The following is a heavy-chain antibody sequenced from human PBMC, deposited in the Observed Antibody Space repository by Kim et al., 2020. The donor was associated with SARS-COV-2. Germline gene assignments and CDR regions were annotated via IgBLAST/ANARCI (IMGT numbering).Heavy chain of an antibody. Sequence: GSTYYIPSRKSRVTMSEDTSKNQFSLKLSSVTAADTAVYYCARGGRYYFDYWGQGTLVPVSS. J-gene: IGHJ4*02. CDR2: GST. D-gene: IGHD3-16*01. CDR3: ARGGRYYFDY. V-gene: IGHV4-30-2*04.